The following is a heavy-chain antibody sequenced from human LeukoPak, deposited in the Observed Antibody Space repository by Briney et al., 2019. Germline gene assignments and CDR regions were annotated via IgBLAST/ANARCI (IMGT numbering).Heavy chain of an antibody. D-gene: IGHD3-22*01. Sequence: PGGSLRLSCAASGFSFSVYEIHWVRQAPGKGLEWISDISSSGTTTYYADSVKGRFTISRDNAKNSLYLQMNSLRAEDTAVYYCARRSLITYYYDSSGYYFDYWGQGALVTVSS. CDR2: ISSSGTTT. V-gene: IGHV3-48*03. J-gene: IGHJ4*02. CDR1: GFSFSVYE. CDR3: ARRSLITYYYDSSGYYFDY.